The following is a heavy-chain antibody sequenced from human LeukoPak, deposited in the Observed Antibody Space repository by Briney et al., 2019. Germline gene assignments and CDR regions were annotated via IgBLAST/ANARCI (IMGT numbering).Heavy chain of an antibody. V-gene: IGHV3-48*02. J-gene: IGHJ4*02. CDR2: ISSSSSTI. CDR1: GVTFSSYS. D-gene: IGHD4-11*01. Sequence: GGSLRLSCAASGVTFSSYSMNWVRQAPGKGLEWVSYISSSSSTIYYADSVKGRFTISRDNDKNSLYLQMNSLRDEDTAVYYCARDLSDYSNAGFDYWGQGTLVTVSS. CDR3: ARDLSDYSNAGFDY.